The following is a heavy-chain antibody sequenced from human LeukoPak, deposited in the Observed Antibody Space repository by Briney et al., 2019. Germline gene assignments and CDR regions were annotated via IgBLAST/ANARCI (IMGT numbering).Heavy chain of an antibody. V-gene: IGHV3-30*18. CDR3: AKDRFGSYYSLY. CDR2: ISYDGSNK. CDR1: VFTFNNYG. Sequence: GRSLRLSCAASVFTFNNYGMHWVRQAPGKGLEWVAVISYDGSNKYYADSVKGRFTISRDNSKNTLYLQMNSLRAEDTAVYYCAKDRFGSYYSLYWGQGTLVTVSS. J-gene: IGHJ4*02. D-gene: IGHD3-10*01.